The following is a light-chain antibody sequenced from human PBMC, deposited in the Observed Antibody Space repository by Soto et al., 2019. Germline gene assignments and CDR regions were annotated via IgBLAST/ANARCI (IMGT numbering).Light chain of an antibody. CDR2: YDS. V-gene: IGLV3-21*04. Sequence: SYELTQPPSVSVAPGKTARITCGGNNIGSKNVHWYQQKPGQAPVLVIYYDSDRPSGMPERFSGSHSGNAATLTISRVEAGDEADYYCQVWDSSSEVVFGGGTKLTVL. CDR1: NIGSKN. CDR3: QVWDSSSEVV. J-gene: IGLJ2*01.